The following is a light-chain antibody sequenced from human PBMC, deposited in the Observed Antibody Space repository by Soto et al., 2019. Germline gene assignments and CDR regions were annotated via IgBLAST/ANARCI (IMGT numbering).Light chain of an antibody. CDR3: QQYNNWPPKQYT. CDR2: GAS. CDR1: QSVSSN. V-gene: IGKV3-15*01. J-gene: IGKJ2*01. Sequence: EIVMTQSPATLSVSPGERATLSCRASQSVSSNLAWYQHKPGQAPRLLIYGASTRATGIPARFSASGSGKEFSLTISSLQSEDFAVYYCQQYNNWPPKQYTFGQGTKLEI.